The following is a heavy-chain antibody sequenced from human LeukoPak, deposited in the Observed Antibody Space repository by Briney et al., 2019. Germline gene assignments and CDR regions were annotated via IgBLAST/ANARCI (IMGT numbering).Heavy chain of an antibody. V-gene: IGHV4-34*01. CDR3: ASTNLLLWFGELTKTAHFDY. Sequence: SETLSLTCTVSGGSISSYYWSWIRQPPGKGLEWIGEINHSGSTNYNPSLKSRVTISVDTSKNQFSLKLSSVTAADTAVYYCASTNLLLWFGELTKTAHFDYWGQGTLVTVSS. CDR1: GGSISSYY. D-gene: IGHD3-10*01. J-gene: IGHJ4*02. CDR2: INHSGST.